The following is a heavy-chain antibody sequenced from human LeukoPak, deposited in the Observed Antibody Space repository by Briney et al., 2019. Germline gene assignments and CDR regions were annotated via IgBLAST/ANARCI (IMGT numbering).Heavy chain of an antibody. J-gene: IGHJ4*02. CDR1: GYSISSGYY. V-gene: IGHV4-38-2*02. CDR3: TRGGGDY. CDR2: IYHSGST. Sequence: SETLSLTCTVSGYSISSGYYWGWIRQPPGKGLEWIGSIYHSGSTYYNPSLKSRVTISVDTSKNQFSLKLSSVTAADTAVYYCTRGGGDYWGQGTLVTVSS. D-gene: IGHD3-16*01.